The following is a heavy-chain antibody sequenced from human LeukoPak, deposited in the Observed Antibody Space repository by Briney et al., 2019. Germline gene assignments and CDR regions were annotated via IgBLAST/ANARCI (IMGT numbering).Heavy chain of an antibody. J-gene: IGHJ4*02. CDR1: GFTFSKYP. Sequence: SLRLSCAASGFTFSKYPMHWVRQAPGKGLEWVAVISYDVGSNTYYADSVKGRFTISRDNSKNTLYLQMNSLRAEDTAVYYCARLNLGYGYFLEATKRDYWGQGPLFPVSS. D-gene: IGHD5-18*01. V-gene: IGHV3-30-3*01. CDR2: ISYDVGSNT. CDR3: ARLNLGYGYFLEATKRDY.